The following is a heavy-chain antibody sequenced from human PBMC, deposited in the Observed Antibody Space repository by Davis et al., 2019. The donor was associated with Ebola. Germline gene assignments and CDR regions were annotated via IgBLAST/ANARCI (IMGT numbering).Heavy chain of an antibody. CDR2: IKSKTDGGTT. CDR1: GFTFSNAW. V-gene: IGHV3-15*07. CDR3: AKGWSSSWTLFDY. D-gene: IGHD6-13*01. J-gene: IGHJ4*02. Sequence: GESLKISCAASGFTFSNAWMNWVRQAPGKGLEWVGRIKSKTDGGTTDYAAPVKGRFTISRDNSKNTLYLQMNSLRAEDTAVYYCAKGWSSSWTLFDYWGQGTLVTVSS.